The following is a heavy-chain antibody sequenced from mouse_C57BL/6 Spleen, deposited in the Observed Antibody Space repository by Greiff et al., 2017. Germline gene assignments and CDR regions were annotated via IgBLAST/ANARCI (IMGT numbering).Heavy chain of an antibody. CDR2: INPGSGGT. CDR3: ARERGYDPPDY. CDR1: GYAFTNYL. J-gene: IGHJ2*01. D-gene: IGHD2-3*01. Sequence: VQLQESGAELVRPGTSVKVSCKASGYAFTNYLIEWVKQRPGQGLAWIGVINPGSGGTNYNEKFKGKATLTADKSSSTAYMQLSSLTSEDSAVYFCARERGYDPPDYWGQGTTLTVSS. V-gene: IGHV1-54*01.